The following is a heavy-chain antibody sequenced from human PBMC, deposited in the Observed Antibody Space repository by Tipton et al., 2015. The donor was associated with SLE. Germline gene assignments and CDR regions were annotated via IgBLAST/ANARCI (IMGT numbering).Heavy chain of an antibody. J-gene: IGHJ6*03. CDR3: ARSGYSISAPFYYYYYMDV. Sequence: TLSLTCTVSGGSISSHYWSWIRQPPGKGLEWIGEINHSGSTNYNPSLKSRVTISVDTSKNQFSLKLSSVTAADTAVYYCARSGYSISAPFYYYYYMDVWGKGTTVTVSS. CDR2: INHSGST. D-gene: IGHD6-13*01. CDR1: GGSISSHY. V-gene: IGHV4-34*01.